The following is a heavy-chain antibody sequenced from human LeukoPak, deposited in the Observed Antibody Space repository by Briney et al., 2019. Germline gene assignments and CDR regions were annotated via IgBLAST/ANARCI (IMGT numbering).Heavy chain of an antibody. CDR2: ISSSSYI. CDR3: ARELPTYYYDSSGYYSESYFDY. Sequence: GGSLRLSCAASGFTVSSNYMSWVRQAPGKGLEWVSSISSSSYIYYADSVKGRFTISRDNAKNSLYLQMNSLRAEDTAVYYCARELPTYYYDSSGYYSESYFDYWGQGTLVTVSS. V-gene: IGHV3-69-1*01. J-gene: IGHJ4*02. CDR1: GFTVSSNY. D-gene: IGHD3-22*01.